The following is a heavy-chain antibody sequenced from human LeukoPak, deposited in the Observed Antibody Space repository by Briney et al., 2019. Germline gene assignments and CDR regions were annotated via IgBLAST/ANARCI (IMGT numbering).Heavy chain of an antibody. V-gene: IGHV3-66*01. CDR2: IYSGGST. J-gene: IGHJ4*02. Sequence: GGSLRLSCAASGFTVSSNYMSWVRQAPGKGLEWVSVIYSGGSTYYADSVKGRFTISRDNSKNTLYLQMNSLRAEDTAVYYCARDLGPPYYGDYSIDYWGQGTLVTVSS. CDR3: ARDLGPPYYGDYSIDY. D-gene: IGHD4-17*01. CDR1: GFTVSSNY.